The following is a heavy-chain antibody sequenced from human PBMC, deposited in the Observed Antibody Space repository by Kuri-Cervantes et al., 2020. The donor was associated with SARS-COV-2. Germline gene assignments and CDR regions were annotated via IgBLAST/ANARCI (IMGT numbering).Heavy chain of an antibody. D-gene: IGHD6-19*01. J-gene: IGHJ4*02. V-gene: IGHV6-1*01. CDR2: TYYRSKWYN. Sequence: SETLSLTCAISGDSVSSNSAAWNWIRQSPSRGLEWLERTYYRSKWYNDYAVSVKSRITINPDTSKNQFSLQLNSVTPEDTAVYYCARARDDQWLTRGYFDYWGQGTLVTVSS. CDR1: GDSVSSNSAA. CDR3: ARARDDQWLTRGYFDY.